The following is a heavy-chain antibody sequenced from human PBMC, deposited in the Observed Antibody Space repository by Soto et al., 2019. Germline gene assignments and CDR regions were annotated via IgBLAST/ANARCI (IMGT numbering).Heavy chain of an antibody. CDR2: SYHSGST. J-gene: IGHJ4*02. CDR1: SGSISSSNW. CDR3: ARYIAAAGTDYFDY. Sequence: QVQLQESGPGLVKPSGTLSLTCAVSSGSISSSNWWSWVRQPPGKGLEWIGESYHSGSTNYNPSLKSRVTISVDKSKKQFSLKLSSVTAADTAVYYCARYIAAAGTDYFDYWGQGTLVTVSS. D-gene: IGHD6-13*01. V-gene: IGHV4-4*02.